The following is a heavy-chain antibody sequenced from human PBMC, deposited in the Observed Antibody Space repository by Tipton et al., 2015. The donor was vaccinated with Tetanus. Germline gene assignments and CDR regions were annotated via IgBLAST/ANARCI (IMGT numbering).Heavy chain of an antibody. Sequence: LRLSCTVSGGSVSSGSYYWSWIRQPPGKGLEWIGYIYYSGSTNYNPSLKSRVTISVDTSKNQFSLKLSSVTAGDTAVYYCAREGYYDSSGYYYKGAFDIWGQGTMVTVSS. CDR1: GGSVSSGSYY. CDR2: IYYSGST. CDR3: AREGYYDSSGYYYKGAFDI. D-gene: IGHD3-22*01. J-gene: IGHJ3*02. V-gene: IGHV4-61*01.